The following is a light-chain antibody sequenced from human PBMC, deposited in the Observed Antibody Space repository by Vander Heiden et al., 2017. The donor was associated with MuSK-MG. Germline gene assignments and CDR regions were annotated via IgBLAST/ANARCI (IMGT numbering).Light chain of an antibody. CDR2: TNN. Sequence: QSVLTQPPSASGTPGQRVTISCSGSSSHIGSNTVHWFQQLPGPAPKLLLYTNNQRPSGVPDRFSGSKSGTSASLAISGLQAEDEADYYCAAWDDSRNGWVFGGGTKLTVL. V-gene: IGLV1-44*01. J-gene: IGLJ3*02. CDR3: AAWDDSRNGWV. CDR1: SSHIGSNT.